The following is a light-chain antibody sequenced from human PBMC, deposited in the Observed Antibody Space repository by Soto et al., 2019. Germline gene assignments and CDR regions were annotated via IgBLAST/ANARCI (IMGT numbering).Light chain of an antibody. CDR3: CSYESGTSYVV. CDR2: EVM. Sequence: QSALTQPASVSGSPGQSITISCTGTSSDVGSYNHVSWYQQHPGKAPKLIIYEVMNRPSGVSDRFSGSKSGNTASLTISGLQAEDEADYYCCSYESGTSYVVFGGGTKLTVL. CDR1: SSDVGSYNH. V-gene: IGLV2-14*01. J-gene: IGLJ2*01.